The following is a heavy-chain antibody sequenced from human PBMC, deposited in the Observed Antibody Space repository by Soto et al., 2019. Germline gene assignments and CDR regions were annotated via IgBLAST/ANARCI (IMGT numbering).Heavy chain of an antibody. J-gene: IGHJ4*02. V-gene: IGHV2-5*02. D-gene: IGHD3-3*01. Sequence: QITLNESGPTVVKPAETLTLTFTFSGFSLATSGVGVGWLRQSPGKAPEWLALIYWDDDKRYSASLKSRLTITKDTSKNQVVLTMASVDPADTATYYCAHRILRTVFGLVTTTAIYFDFWGQGTPVVVSS. CDR1: GFSLATSGVG. CDR2: IYWDDDK. CDR3: AHRILRTVFGLVTTTAIYFDF.